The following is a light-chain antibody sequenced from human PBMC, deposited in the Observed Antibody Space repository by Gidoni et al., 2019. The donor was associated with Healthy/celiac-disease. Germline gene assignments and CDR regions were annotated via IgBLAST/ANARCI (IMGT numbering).Light chain of an antibody. Sequence: VLTPPPGTLSLSPGERATLSCRASQSVSSSYLAWYQQKPGQAPRLLIYGASSRATGIPDRFSGSGSGTDFTLTISRLEPEDFAVYYCQQYGSSPYTFGQGTKLEIK. J-gene: IGKJ2*01. V-gene: IGKV3-20*01. CDR1: QSVSSSY. CDR3: QQYGSSPYT. CDR2: GAS.